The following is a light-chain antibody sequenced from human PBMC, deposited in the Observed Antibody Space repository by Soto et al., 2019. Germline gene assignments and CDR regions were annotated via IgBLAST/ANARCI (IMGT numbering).Light chain of an antibody. Sequence: EILMTQSTATLSVSPVERGTVSCRASQSVSSTLAWYQQKPGQAPRLLIYGASTRATGIPARFSGSGSGTEFTLTISSLQSEDFAVYYCQQYDKCPLTFGQGTRLEI. CDR1: QSVSST. V-gene: IGKV3-15*01. CDR3: QQYDKCPLT. CDR2: GAS. J-gene: IGKJ5*01.